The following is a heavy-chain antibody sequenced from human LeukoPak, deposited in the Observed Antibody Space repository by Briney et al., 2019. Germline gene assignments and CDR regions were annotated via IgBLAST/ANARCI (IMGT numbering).Heavy chain of an antibody. V-gene: IGHV3-11*01. D-gene: IGHD3-3*01. Sequence: PGGSLRLSCAASGFTFSDYYMSWIRQAPGKGLEWVSYISSSGSTIYYADSVKGRFTISRDNAKNSLYLQMNSLRAEDTAVYYCARSLHTIFGVVRSYYFDYWGQGTLVTVSS. CDR3: ARSLHTIFGVVRSYYFDY. CDR2: ISSSGSTI. CDR1: GFTFSDYY. J-gene: IGHJ4*02.